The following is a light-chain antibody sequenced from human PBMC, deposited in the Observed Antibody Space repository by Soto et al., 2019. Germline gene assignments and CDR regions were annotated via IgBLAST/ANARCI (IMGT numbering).Light chain of an antibody. CDR1: QSVSSN. Sequence: EIVMTQSPATLSVSPGERATLSCRASQSVSSNLAWYQQKPGQAPRLLIYGASTRATGIPARFSGSGSGTEFPRPIIRLQSEDFAVYYCQQDNNWPPWTFGQGTKVEIK. CDR2: GAS. J-gene: IGKJ1*01. V-gene: IGKV3-15*01. CDR3: QQDNNWPPWT.